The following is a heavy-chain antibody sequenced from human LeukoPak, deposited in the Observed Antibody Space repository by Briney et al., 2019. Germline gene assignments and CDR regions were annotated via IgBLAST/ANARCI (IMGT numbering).Heavy chain of an antibody. D-gene: IGHD3-10*01. CDR3: AKDIRWFGEV. J-gene: IGHJ4*02. CDR1: GFTFDDYA. CDR2: ISWNSGSI. Sequence: GGSLRLSCAASGFTFDDYAMHWVRQAPGKGLEWVSGISWNSGSIGYADSVKGRFTISRDNAKNSLYLQMNSLRAEDTALYYCAKDIRWFGEVWGQGTLVTVSS. V-gene: IGHV3-9*01.